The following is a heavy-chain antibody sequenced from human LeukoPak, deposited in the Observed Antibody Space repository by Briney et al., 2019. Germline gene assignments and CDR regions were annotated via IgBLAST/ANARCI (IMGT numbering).Heavy chain of an antibody. Sequence: SETLSLTCTVSGGSVSSGSYYWSWIRQPPGKGLEWIGEINHSGSTNYNPSLKSRVTISVDTSKNQFSLKLSSVTAADTAVYYCARGLTLGGDDYWGQGTLVTVSS. J-gene: IGHJ4*02. CDR1: GGSVSSGSYY. V-gene: IGHV4-39*07. CDR2: INHSGST. CDR3: ARGLTLGGDDY. D-gene: IGHD3-16*01.